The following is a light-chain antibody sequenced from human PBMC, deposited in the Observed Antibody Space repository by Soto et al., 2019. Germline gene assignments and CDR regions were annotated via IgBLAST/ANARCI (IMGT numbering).Light chain of an antibody. CDR1: SSDVGSYYL. Sequence: QSALTQPASVSGSPGQSITISCTGTSSDVGSYYLVSWYQHHPGKAPKLIVYEGGRRPSGVSDRFSGSKSGDTASLTISGLQAEDEADYYCCSYAGRRPSVVFGGGTKLTVL. V-gene: IGLV2-23*01. J-gene: IGLJ2*01. CDR2: EGG. CDR3: CSYAGRRPSVV.